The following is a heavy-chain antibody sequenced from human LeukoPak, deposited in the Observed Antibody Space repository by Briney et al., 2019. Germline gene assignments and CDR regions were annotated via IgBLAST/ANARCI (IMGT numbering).Heavy chain of an antibody. CDR1: GYSFSSYW. Sequence: GESLKISCKGSGYSFSSYWIGWVRQMPGKGLEWMGIINPGDSYIRYGPSFQGQITISVDKSIKTAYLQWGSLKASDTAMYYCARHSSYCSATSCFPKEWGQGTLVTVSS. CDR2: INPGDSYI. D-gene: IGHD2-15*01. J-gene: IGHJ4*02. CDR3: ARHSSYCSATSCFPKE. V-gene: IGHV5-51*01.